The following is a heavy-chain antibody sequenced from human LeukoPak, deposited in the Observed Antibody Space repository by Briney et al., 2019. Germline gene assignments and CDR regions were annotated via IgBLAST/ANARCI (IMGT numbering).Heavy chain of an antibody. CDR1: GYTVTAYY. D-gene: IGHD5-24*01. V-gene: IGHV1-2*06. CDR3: ARDKGRDGYTAFDY. J-gene: IGHJ4*02. CDR2: INPNSGDT. Sequence: GASVKVSCKASGYTVTAYYMHWVRQAPRQGLKWMGRINPNSGDTNYAQKFQGRVTITRDTSISTAYMELSRLRSDDTAVYYCARDKGRDGYTAFDYWGQGTLVTVSS.